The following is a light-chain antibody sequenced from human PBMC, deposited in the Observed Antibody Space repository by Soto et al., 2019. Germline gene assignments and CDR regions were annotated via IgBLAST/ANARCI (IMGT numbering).Light chain of an antibody. CDR2: GAS. Sequence: EIVLTQSPGTLSLSPGERATLSCRASQSVTSDFLAWYQQKPGQAPRLLIYGASTRAARVPDRFSGSGSGTDFTLTITRLEPEDFAVYYCQQYGRSSLMFTFGQGTKLGV. V-gene: IGKV3-20*01. J-gene: IGKJ2*01. CDR1: QSVTSDF. CDR3: QQYGRSSLMFT.